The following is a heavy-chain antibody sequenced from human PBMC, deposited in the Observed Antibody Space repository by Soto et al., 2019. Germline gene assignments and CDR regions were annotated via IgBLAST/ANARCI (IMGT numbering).Heavy chain of an antibody. J-gene: IGHJ5*02. CDR3: ARAWTATAGWANWFDR. V-gene: IGHV4-4*02. D-gene: IGHD6-13*01. CDR2: VYHSGST. CDR1: GDSISSTFW. Sequence: SETLSLTCAVSGDSISSTFWWTWVRQPPGKGLEWIGEVYHSGSTRYNPSLKSRVTISVDTSKTQFFLKLTSVTAADTAVYYCARAWTATAGWANWFDRWGQGTLVTVSS.